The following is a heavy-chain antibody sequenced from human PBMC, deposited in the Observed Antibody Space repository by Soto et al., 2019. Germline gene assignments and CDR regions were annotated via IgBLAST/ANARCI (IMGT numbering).Heavy chain of an antibody. V-gene: IGHV1-18*01. CDR3: ATCDYIWGSYRYTCRLGEY. CDR1: GYNFRAYG. J-gene: IGHJ4*02. CDR2: FSAYNDNT. Sequence: GASVKVSCKASGYNFRAYGVSWVRQAPGQGLEWVGWFSAYNDNTKYAENLQGRVTMTTDTSTTTTYMELRSLRSDDTAVYYCATCDYIWGSYRYTCRLGEYWGQGTLVTLSS. D-gene: IGHD3-16*02.